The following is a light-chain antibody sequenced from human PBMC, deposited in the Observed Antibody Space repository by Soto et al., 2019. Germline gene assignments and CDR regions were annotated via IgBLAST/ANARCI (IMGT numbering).Light chain of an antibody. CDR2: KAS. CDR3: QHYTSYPEA. J-gene: IGKJ1*01. Sequence: DIQMTQSPSTLSGSVGDRVTITCRASQTISSWLAWYQQKPGKAPKLLIYKASTLKSGVPSRFSGIGSGTEFTLTISSLQPDDFATYYCQHYTSYPEAFRQGTKVDI. CDR1: QTISSW. V-gene: IGKV1-5*03.